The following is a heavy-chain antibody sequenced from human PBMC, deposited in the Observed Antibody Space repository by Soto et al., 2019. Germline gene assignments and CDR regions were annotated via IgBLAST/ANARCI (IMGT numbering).Heavy chain of an antibody. D-gene: IGHD2-15*01. J-gene: IGHJ6*02. CDR2: ISPSSSHI. V-gene: IGHV3-21*01. Sequence: LRVSWAVSEGTCIGCAGHWIRQTPGKGLEWVSAISPSSSHIYYADSVKGRLTTSRDNDTNFMFLQMNSLRAEDTAVYYCSGCSGGASNQNYGMDVWGQRTTVTVSS. CDR1: EGTCIGCA. CDR3: SGCSGGASNQNYGMDV.